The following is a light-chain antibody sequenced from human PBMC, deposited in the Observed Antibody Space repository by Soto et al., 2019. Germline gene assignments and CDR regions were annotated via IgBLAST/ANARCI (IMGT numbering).Light chain of an antibody. Sequence: IQVPQSPSSLSASVGDRVTISFRASQGISSYLAWYQQKPGKAPKLLIYVASTFRSGVTSRFSGSGSGTDLTLTIRSPQPEDCATYYCRQFHSYPLTFGGGPTVEIK. J-gene: IGKJ4*01. V-gene: IGKV1-9*01. CDR2: VAS. CDR3: RQFHSYPLT. CDR1: QGISSY.